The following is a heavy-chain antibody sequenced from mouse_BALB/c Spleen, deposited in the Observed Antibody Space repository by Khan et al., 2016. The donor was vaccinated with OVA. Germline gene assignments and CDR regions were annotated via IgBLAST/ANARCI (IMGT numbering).Heavy chain of an antibody. CDR1: GFTFSSFG. D-gene: IGHD4-1*01. J-gene: IGHJ2*01. Sequence: VEPVESGGGLVQPGGSRKLSCAASGFTFSSFGMHWVRQAPEKGLAWVAYINSGSTTIYYADPVKGRFTISRDDPKNTLFLQMTSLRSEDTAMYYCARGNWAYWGQGTTLTVSS. CDR2: INSGSTTI. V-gene: IGHV5-17*02. CDR3: ARGNWAY.